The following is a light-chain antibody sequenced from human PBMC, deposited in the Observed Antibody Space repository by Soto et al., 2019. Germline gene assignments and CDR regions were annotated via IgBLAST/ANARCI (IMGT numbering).Light chain of an antibody. CDR2: GSF. CDR1: QSISSF. Sequence: DLQMTQSPSSLSVSVGDRVTITCRASQSISSFLHWYQQKRGKAPKLLIYGSFNVQSGVPSRFSGSASGRDFTLTISGLQPEDFAPYYCQQSYNTPYTVGQGTKLEIK. J-gene: IGKJ2*01. CDR3: QQSYNTPYT. V-gene: IGKV1-39*01.